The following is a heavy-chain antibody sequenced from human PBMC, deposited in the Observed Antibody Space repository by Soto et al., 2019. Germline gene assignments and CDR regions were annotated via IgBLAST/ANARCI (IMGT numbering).Heavy chain of an antibody. J-gene: IGHJ4*02. Sequence: GGSLRLSCAASGFTFSSYWMHWVRQAPGKGLVWVSRINSDGSRTSYADSVKGRFTISRDNAKSTLYLQMNSLRAEDTAVYYCAVAVAGPTAIGYWGQGTLVTV. CDR3: AVAVAGPTAIGY. V-gene: IGHV3-74*01. D-gene: IGHD6-19*01. CDR2: INSDGSRT. CDR1: GFTFSSYW.